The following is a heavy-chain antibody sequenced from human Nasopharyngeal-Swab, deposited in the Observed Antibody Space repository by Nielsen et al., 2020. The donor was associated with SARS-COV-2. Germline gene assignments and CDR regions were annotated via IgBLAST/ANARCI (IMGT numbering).Heavy chain of an antibody. Sequence: SETLSLTCPVSGGSVSNDDWWTWVRQPPGKGLEWIGEIHHSGSANYNPSLKSRVTMSVDKSKNQFSLKLSSLTAADTAVYYCASRKYYDYVWGSYHPTYYYYGMDVWGQGTTVTVSS. CDR1: GGSVSNDDW. D-gene: IGHD3-16*02. CDR2: IHHSGSA. CDR3: ASRKYYDYVWGSYHPTYYYYGMDV. J-gene: IGHJ6*02. V-gene: IGHV4-4*02.